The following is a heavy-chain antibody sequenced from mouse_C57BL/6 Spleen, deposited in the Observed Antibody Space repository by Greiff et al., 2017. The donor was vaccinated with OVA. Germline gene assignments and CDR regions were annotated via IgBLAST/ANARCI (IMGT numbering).Heavy chain of an antibody. CDR2: ISSGSSTI. Sequence: EVKLMESGGGLVKPGGSLKLSCAASGFTFSDYGMHWVRQAPEKGLEWVAYISSGSSTIYYADTVKGRFTISRDNAKNTLFLQMTSLRSEDTAMYYCAYDYDGVYAMDYWGQGTSVTVSS. CDR3: AYDYDGVYAMDY. CDR1: GFTFSDYG. J-gene: IGHJ4*01. V-gene: IGHV5-17*01. D-gene: IGHD2-4*01.